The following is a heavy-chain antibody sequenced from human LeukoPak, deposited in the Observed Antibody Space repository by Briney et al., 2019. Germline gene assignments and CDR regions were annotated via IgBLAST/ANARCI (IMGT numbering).Heavy chain of an antibody. Sequence: PSETLSLTCTVSGGSISSYYWSWIRQPPGKGLEWIGYIYYSGSTNYNPSLKSRVTISVDRSKNQFSLKLSSVTAADTAVYYCARLAIIEEDWDAFDIWGQGTMVTVSS. J-gene: IGHJ3*02. CDR2: IYYSGST. D-gene: IGHD3-16*02. CDR3: ARLAIIEEDWDAFDI. CDR1: GGSISSYY. V-gene: IGHV4-59*12.